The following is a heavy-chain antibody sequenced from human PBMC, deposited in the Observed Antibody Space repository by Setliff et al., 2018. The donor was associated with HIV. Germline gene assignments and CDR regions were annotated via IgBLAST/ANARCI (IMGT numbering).Heavy chain of an antibody. V-gene: IGHV4-39*02. Sequence: NPSETLSLTCSVSGVSISSSRFYWAWIRQSPGKGLEWIGSVFSTGSLYYNPSLRGRITISIDASENHFTLRLTSVTAEDSALYFCARYFGNSWSGDRPHNYFDPWGPGTLVTVSS. J-gene: IGHJ5*02. CDR2: VFSTGSL. CDR1: GVSISSSRFY. CDR3: ARYFGNSWSGDRPHNYFDP. D-gene: IGHD4-4*01.